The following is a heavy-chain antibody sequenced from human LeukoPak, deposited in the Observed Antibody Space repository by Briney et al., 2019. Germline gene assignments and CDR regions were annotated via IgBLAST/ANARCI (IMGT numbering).Heavy chain of an antibody. CDR1: GYSISSGYY. J-gene: IGHJ4*02. Sequence: PSETLSLTCTVSGYSISSGYYWGWIRQPPGKGLEWIGSIYHSGSTYYNPSLKSRVTISVDTSKNQFSLKLSSVTAADAAVYYCARGATVVTPNYWGQGTLVTISS. V-gene: IGHV4-38-2*02. CDR3: ARGATVVTPNY. D-gene: IGHD4-23*01. CDR2: IYHSGST.